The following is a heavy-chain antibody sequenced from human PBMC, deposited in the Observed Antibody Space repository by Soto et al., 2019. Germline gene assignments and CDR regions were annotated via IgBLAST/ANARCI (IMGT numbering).Heavy chain of an antibody. Sequence: EVQLVESGGGLVKPGGSLRLSCAASGFTFSDYYINWVRQAPGKGREWVSSISSSSSDIYYADSVKGLFTVSRDNAKNSLSLQRNSLRAEDTAVYYWAREIRYCGGGSCYTVGAFDIWGQGTMVTVSS. CDR2: ISSSSSDI. CDR1: GFTFSDYY. V-gene: IGHV3-21*01. D-gene: IGHD2-15*01. CDR3: AREIRYCGGGSCYTVGAFDI. J-gene: IGHJ3*02.